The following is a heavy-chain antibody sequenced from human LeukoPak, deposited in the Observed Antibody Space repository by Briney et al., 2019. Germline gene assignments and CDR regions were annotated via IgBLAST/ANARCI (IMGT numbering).Heavy chain of an antibody. CDR3: ARDYRAITIFGVAPLDY. J-gene: IGHJ4*02. CDR2: INPNSGGT. CDR1: GYTFTGYY. V-gene: IGHV1-2*02. D-gene: IGHD3-3*01. Sequence: ASVKVSCKASGYTFTGYYMHWVRQAHGQGLEWMGWINPNSGGTNYAQKFQGRVTMTRDTSISTAYMELSRLRSDDTAVYYCARDYRAITIFGVAPLDYWGQGTLVTVSS.